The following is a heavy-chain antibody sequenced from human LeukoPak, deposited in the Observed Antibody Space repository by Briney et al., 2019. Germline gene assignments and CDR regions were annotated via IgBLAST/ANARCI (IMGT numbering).Heavy chain of an antibody. V-gene: IGHV1-69*01. D-gene: IGHD3-22*01. CDR3: ARDNDSSGLFDY. J-gene: IGHJ4*02. CDR2: IIPIFGTA. Sequence: SVKVSCKASGGTFSSYAISWVRQAPGQGLEWMGGIIPIFGTANYAQKFQGRVTITADEPTSTAYMELSSLRSEDTAVYYCARDNDSSGLFDYWGQGTLVTVSS. CDR1: GGTFSSYA.